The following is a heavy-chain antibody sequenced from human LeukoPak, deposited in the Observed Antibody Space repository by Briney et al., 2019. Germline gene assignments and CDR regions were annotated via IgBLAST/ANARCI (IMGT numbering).Heavy chain of an antibody. CDR2: ISAYNGNT. D-gene: IGHD3-22*01. CDR1: GYTFTSYG. Sequence: ASVKVSCKASGYTFTSYGISWVRQAPGQGLEWMGWISAYNGNTNYAQKLQGRVTMTTDTSTSTAYMELRSLRSDDTAVYYCARNNCYDSSGYPDYWGQGTLVTVSS. CDR3: ARNNCYDSSGYPDY. V-gene: IGHV1-18*01. J-gene: IGHJ4*02.